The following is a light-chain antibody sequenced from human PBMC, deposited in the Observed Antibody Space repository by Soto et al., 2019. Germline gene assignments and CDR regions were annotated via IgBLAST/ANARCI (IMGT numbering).Light chain of an antibody. V-gene: IGLV2-14*01. CDR2: DVS. CDR3: SSHTSSSTVV. CDR1: SSDVGGYNY. J-gene: IGLJ2*01. Sequence: QSALTQPASVSGSPGQSITISCTGTSSDVGGYNYVSWYQQHPGKAPKLMIYDVSHRPSGVSNRFSGSKSGNTASLTISGLRPEDETDYYCSSHTSSSTVVFGGGTQLTVL.